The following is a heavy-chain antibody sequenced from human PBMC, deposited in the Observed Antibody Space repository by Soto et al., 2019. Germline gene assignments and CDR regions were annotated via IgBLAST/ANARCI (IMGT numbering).Heavy chain of an antibody. CDR1: GGSSRPSSYF. CDR2: TYYNGNA. D-gene: IGHD3-10*01. CDR3: ARHFVAVVIRGWGY. Sequence: PSETLSLTCAVSGGSSRPSSYFWGGIRQPPGKGLEWIGTTYYNGNAYYNPSLKSRVSMSVDTSKNQFSLKLVSVTAADTAVYYCARHFVAVVIRGWGYWGQGTLVTVSS. J-gene: IGHJ4*02. V-gene: IGHV4-39*01.